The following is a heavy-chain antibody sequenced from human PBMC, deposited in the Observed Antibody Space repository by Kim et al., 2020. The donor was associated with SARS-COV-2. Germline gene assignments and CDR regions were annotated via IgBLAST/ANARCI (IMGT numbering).Heavy chain of an antibody. Sequence: GGSLRLSCAASGFTFSSYSMNWVRQAPGKGLEWVSYISSSSSTIYYADSVKGRFTISRDNAKNSLYLQMNSLRDEDTAVYYCARPRQYFDGSHYYYYGMDVWGQGTTVTVSS. CDR2: ISSSSSTI. CDR3: ARPRQYFDGSHYYYYGMDV. J-gene: IGHJ6*02. D-gene: IGHD3-9*01. V-gene: IGHV3-48*02. CDR1: GFTFSSYS.